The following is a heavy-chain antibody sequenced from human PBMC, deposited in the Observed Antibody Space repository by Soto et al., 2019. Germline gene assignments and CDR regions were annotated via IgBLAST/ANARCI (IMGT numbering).Heavy chain of an antibody. CDR2: IYWDDDK. D-gene: IGHD3-10*01. Sequence: SGPTLVNPTQILTLTCTFSGFSLSASGLGVGWIRQPPGKALEWLALIYWDDDKRYSPSLKSRLTITKDTSKNQVVLTMTNMDPVDTATYYCARRQGFGEFKYWGQGTLVTVSS. CDR1: GFSLSASGLG. CDR3: ARRQGFGEFKY. J-gene: IGHJ4*02. V-gene: IGHV2-5*02.